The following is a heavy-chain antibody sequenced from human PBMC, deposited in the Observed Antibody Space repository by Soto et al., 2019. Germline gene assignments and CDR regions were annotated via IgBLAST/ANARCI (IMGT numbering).Heavy chain of an antibody. Sequence: QVQLQQWGAGLLKPSETLSLTCAVYGGSFSGYYWSWIRQPPGKGLEWIGEINHSGSTNYNPSLKSRVTISVDTSKNQFSLKLSSMTAADTAVYYCARLADLTTGGFDPWGQGTLVTVSS. CDR2: INHSGST. CDR1: GGSFSGYY. D-gene: IGHD3-3*01. J-gene: IGHJ5*02. V-gene: IGHV4-34*01. CDR3: ARLADLTTGGFDP.